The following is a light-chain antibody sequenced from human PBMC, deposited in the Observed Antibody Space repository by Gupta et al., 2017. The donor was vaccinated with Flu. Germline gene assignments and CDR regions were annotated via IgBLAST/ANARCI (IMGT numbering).Light chain of an antibody. V-gene: IGKV1-5*03. J-gene: IGKJ4*01. Sequence: GDRVTITCRASQPISKWLAWYQKKPGKAPKLLIFKASTLEDGVPSRFIGSGSGTEFTLTISSQQPDDFGSYYCQQYETNQLTFGGGTQVAIK. CDR3: QQYETNQLT. CDR2: KAS. CDR1: QPISKW.